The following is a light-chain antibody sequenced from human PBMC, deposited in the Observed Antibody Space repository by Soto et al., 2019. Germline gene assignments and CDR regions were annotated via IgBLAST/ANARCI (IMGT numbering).Light chain of an antibody. CDR1: SSDVGGYNY. Sequence: QSALTQPASVTGSPGQAIAISCTGTSSDVGGYNYVSWYQQHPGKAPKLMVYDVSNRPSGVSNRFSGSKSGNTASLTISGLQAEDEADYYSSSYTSSSTYAFGTGSKVTVL. V-gene: IGLV2-14*01. CDR2: DVS. CDR3: SSYTSSSTYA. J-gene: IGLJ1*01.